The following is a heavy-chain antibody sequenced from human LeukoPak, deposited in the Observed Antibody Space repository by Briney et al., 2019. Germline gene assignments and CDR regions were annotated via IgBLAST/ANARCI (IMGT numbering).Heavy chain of an antibody. Sequence: GASVKVSCKASGYTFTTYAIHWVRQAPGRSLGWMGRINAGNGDAKYSQNFHDRITITRDTSASTVYMELTSLRSEDTAVYYCGKSAPSGFDPRGQGTLVTVSS. J-gene: IGHJ5*02. CDR2: INAGNGDA. CDR3: GKSAPSGFDP. CDR1: GYTFTTYA. V-gene: IGHV1-3*01.